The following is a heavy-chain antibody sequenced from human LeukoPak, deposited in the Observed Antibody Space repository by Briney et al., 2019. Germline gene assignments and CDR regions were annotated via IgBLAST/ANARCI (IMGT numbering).Heavy chain of an antibody. CDR3: AKDREDYLDV. CDR1: GFTFSTHG. J-gene: IGHJ6*03. V-gene: IGHV3-30*02. Sequence: GGSLRLSCAASGFTFSTHGMHWVRQAPGKGLEWVAFIRYDGSNKYYADSVKGRFTISRDNSKNTLYLQMNSLTPDYTAVYYCAKDREDYLDVWGKGTSVTVSS. CDR2: IRYDGSNK. D-gene: IGHD1-26*01.